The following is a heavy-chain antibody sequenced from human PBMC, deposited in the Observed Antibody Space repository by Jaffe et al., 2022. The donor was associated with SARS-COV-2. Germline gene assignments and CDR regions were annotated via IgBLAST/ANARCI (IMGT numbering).Heavy chain of an antibody. D-gene: IGHD5-12*01. CDR2: IYYSGST. Sequence: QVQLQESGPGLVKPSETLSLTCTVSGGSISSYYWSWIRQPPGKGLEWIGYIYYSGSTNYNPSLKSRVTISVDTSKNQFSLKLSSVTAADTAVYYCARLGWGNSRDGYNYAMGDAFDIWGQGTMVTVSS. CDR1: GGSISSYY. V-gene: IGHV4-59*08. J-gene: IGHJ3*02. CDR3: ARLGWGNSRDGYNYAMGDAFDI.